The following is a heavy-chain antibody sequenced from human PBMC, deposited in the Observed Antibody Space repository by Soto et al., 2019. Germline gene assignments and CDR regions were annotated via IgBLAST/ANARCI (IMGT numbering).Heavy chain of an antibody. V-gene: IGHV1-69*06. J-gene: IGHJ6*02. D-gene: IGHD2-8*01. Sequence: SVKVSCKASGGTFSSYAISWVRQAPGQGLEWMGGIIPIFGTANCAQKFQGRVTITADKSTSTAYMELSSLRSEDTAVYYCAREGGYCTNGVCTYYSYGMDVWGQGRTVTLSS. CDR1: GGTFSSYA. CDR2: IIPIFGTA. CDR3: AREGGYCTNGVCTYYSYGMDV.